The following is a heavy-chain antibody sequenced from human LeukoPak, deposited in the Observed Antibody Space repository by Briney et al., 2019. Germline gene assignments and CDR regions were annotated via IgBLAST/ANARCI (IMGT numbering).Heavy chain of an antibody. CDR1: GGTFSSYA. CDR2: IIPIFGTA. CDR3: AREGRGYSYGYPSYYYYYMDV. Sequence: SVKVSCKASGGTFSSYAISWVRQAPGQGLEWMGGIIPIFGTANYAQKFQGRVTITADESTSTAYMELSSLRSEDTAVYYCAREGRGYSYGYPSYYYYYMDVWGKGTTVTVSS. J-gene: IGHJ6*03. D-gene: IGHD5-18*01. V-gene: IGHV1-69*13.